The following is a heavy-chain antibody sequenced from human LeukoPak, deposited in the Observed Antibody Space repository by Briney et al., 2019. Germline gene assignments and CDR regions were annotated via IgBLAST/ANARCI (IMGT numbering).Heavy chain of an antibody. Sequence: SETLSLTCTVSGGSISSSSYYWGWIRQPPGKGLEWIGSIYYSGSTYYNPSLKSRVTISVDTSKNQFSLKLSSVTAADTAVHYCARTSCYYDSSGYCPLFAFDIWGQGTMVTVSS. CDR3: ARTSCYYDSSGYCPLFAFDI. V-gene: IGHV4-39*01. CDR2: IYYSGST. CDR1: GGSISSSSYY. D-gene: IGHD3-22*01. J-gene: IGHJ3*02.